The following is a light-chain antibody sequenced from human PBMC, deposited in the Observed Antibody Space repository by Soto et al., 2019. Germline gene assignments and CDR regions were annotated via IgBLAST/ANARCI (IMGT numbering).Light chain of an antibody. CDR2: DVT. Sequence: QSVLTQPASVSGSPGQSITIPCTGTSSDVVGYNYVSWYQQQPGKAPKFMIYDVTNRPSGVSNRFSGSKSGNTASLTISGLQAEDEADYYCCSYTTSNTRQIVFGTGTKVTVL. CDR3: CSYTTSNTRQIV. J-gene: IGLJ1*01. V-gene: IGLV2-14*01. CDR1: SSDVVGYNY.